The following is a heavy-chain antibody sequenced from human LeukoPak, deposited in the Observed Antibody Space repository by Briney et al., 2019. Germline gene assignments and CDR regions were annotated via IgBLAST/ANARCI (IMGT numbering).Heavy chain of an antibody. V-gene: IGHV3-30*02. D-gene: IGHD6-13*01. CDR1: GFTFISYL. CDR2: IRYDGSNK. CDR3: AKVAAAAGSGEGNWFDP. J-gene: IGHJ5*02. Sequence: SGGSLRLSCAASGFTFISYLMHRVPQATGKGLEGVVFIRYDGSNKDYADYVKGRFTISRDNSKNTLYLQMKSLRAEDRAVYYCAKVAAAAGSGEGNWFDPWGQGTLVTVSS.